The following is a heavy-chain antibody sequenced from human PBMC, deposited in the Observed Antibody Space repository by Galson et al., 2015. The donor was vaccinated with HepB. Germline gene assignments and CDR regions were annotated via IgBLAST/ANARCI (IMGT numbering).Heavy chain of an antibody. CDR2: IWYDGSNK. D-gene: IGHD2-8*01. V-gene: IGHV3-33*01. Sequence: SLRLSCAASGFTFSSYGMHWVRQAPGKGLEWVAVIWYDGSNKYYADSVKGRFTISRDNSKNTLYLQMNSLRAEDTAVYYCARPRMLRGYYFDYWGQGTLVTVSS. J-gene: IGHJ4*02. CDR3: ARPRMLRGYYFDY. CDR1: GFTFSSYG.